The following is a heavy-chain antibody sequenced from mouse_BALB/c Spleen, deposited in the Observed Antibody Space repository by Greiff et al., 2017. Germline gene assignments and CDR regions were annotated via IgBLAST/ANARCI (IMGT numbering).Heavy chain of an antibody. V-gene: IGHV5-6-5*01. J-gene: IGHJ4*01. CDR3: AREITTGHYYAMDY. CDR2: ISSGGST. CDR1: GFTFSSYA. Sequence: EVQGVESGGGLVKPGGSLKLSCAASGFTFSSYAMSWVRQTPEKRLEWVASISSGGSTYYPDSVKGRFTISRDNARNILYLQMSSLRSEDTAMYYCAREITTGHYYAMDYWGQGTSVTVSS. D-gene: IGHD2-4*01.